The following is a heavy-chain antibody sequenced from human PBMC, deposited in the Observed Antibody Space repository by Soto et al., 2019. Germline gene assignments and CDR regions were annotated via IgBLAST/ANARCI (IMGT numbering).Heavy chain of an antibody. CDR3: AVKPPMTTVTLSTDY. V-gene: IGHV1-69*02. CDR2: IIPILGIA. D-gene: IGHD4-4*01. CDR1: GGTFSSYT. J-gene: IGHJ4*02. Sequence: SVKGSCKASGGTFSSYTISWVRQAPGQGLEWMGRIIPILGIANYAQKFQGRVTITADKSTSTAYMELSSLSSEDTAVYYCAVKPPMTTVTLSTDYWGQGTLDTVSS.